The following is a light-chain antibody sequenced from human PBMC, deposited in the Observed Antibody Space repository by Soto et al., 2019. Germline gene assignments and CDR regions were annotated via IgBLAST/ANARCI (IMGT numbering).Light chain of an antibody. CDR1: QTISSNY. CDR2: GAS. J-gene: IGKJ4*01. V-gene: IGKV3-20*01. CDR3: QQYGNSPLT. Sequence: EIVLTQSPGTLSLSPGERATLSCRASQTISSNYLAWYQQKPGQAPRLLINGASNRATGIPDRFSGSGSGTDFTLTISRLEPEDFAVYYCQQYGNSPLTFGGGTKVEIE.